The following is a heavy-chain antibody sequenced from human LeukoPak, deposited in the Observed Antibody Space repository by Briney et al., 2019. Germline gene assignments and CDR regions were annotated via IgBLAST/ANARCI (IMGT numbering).Heavy chain of an antibody. D-gene: IGHD5-24*01. CDR2: IGSTGIST. J-gene: IGHJ4*02. V-gene: IGHV3-64D*06. CDR3: VPSSHRDGYPFVY. CDR1: GFTFSSYA. Sequence: GGSLRLSCSASGFTFSSYAMHWVRQAPGKGLEYVSAIGSTGISTYYADSVKGRFTISRDNSKKMLYLQMSSLRAEDTAVYYCVPSSHRDGYPFVYWGQGTLVTVSS.